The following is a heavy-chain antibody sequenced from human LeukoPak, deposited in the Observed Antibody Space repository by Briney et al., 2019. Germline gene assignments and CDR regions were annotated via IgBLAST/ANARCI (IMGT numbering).Heavy chain of an antibody. D-gene: IGHD2-15*01. CDR1: GFTFDDYG. CDR3: ASLGYCSGGSCYARRDY. Sequence: RAGGSLRLSCAASGFTFDDYGMSWVRQAPGKGLEWVSGINWNGGSTGYADSVKGRFTISRDNAKNSLYLQMNSLRAEDTALYYCASLGYCSGGSCYARRDYWGQGTLVTVSS. J-gene: IGHJ4*02. CDR2: INWNGGST. V-gene: IGHV3-20*04.